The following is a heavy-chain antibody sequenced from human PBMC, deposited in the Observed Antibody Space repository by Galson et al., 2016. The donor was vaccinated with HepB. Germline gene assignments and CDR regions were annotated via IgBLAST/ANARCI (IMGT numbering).Heavy chain of an antibody. D-gene: IGHD1-14*01. CDR2: MNPSSANT. CDR3: ARGIRNLLYSDY. Sequence: SVKVSCKASGYTFTNYDITWVRQAPGQGLEWMGWMNPSSANTGYAQKFRGRVTMTRDTSISTAFMELSSLTSEDTAIYYCARGIRNLLYSDYWAQGTQVIVSS. J-gene: IGHJ4*02. CDR1: GYTFTNYD. V-gene: IGHV1-8*01.